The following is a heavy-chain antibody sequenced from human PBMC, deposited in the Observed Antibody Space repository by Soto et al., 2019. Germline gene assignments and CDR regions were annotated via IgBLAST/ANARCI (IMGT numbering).Heavy chain of an antibody. CDR3: SRRSSGWYFDY. D-gene: IGHD6-19*01. CDR2: ISGSGDST. V-gene: IGHV3-23*01. CDR1: GFTFSSYA. J-gene: IGHJ4*02. Sequence: EVQLLESGGGLVQPGGSLRLSCAASGFTFSSYAVSWVRQAPGKGLEWVSVISGSGDSTYYADSVKGRFTISRDNSKSTLYLQMNSLRAEDTAVYYCSRRSSGWYFDYWGQGTLVTVSS.